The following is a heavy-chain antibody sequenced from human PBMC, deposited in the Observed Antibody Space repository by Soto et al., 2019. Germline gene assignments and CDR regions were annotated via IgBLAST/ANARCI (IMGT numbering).Heavy chain of an antibody. Sequence: SETLSLTCAVSSDSISRSHWLTWVRQSPGKGLEWLGDIYYSGSVYYNPSLRSRISISMDKSNNQFSLNLSSVTAADTAVYYCARGSFVYRYYYYRDVDWGQGTRVTVPS. J-gene: IGHJ4*03. CDR2: IYYSGSV. CDR3: ARGSFVYRYYYYRDVD. D-gene: IGHD3-22*01. V-gene: IGHV4-4*02. CDR1: SDSISRSHW.